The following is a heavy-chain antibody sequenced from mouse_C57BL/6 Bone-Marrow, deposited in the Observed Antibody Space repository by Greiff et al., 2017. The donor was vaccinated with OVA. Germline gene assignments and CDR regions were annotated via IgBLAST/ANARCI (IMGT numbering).Heavy chain of an antibody. J-gene: IGHJ4*01. Sequence: VQLQQSGAELVRPGSSVKLSCTASGFNIKDDYMHWVKQRPEQGLEWIGWIDPENGDTEYASKFQGKATITADTSSNTAYLQLSSLTSEDTAVYYCTTDGNYAMDDWGKGTSVTVSS. CDR3: TTDGNYAMDD. D-gene: IGHD2-1*01. CDR2: IDPENGDT. CDR1: GFNIKDDY. V-gene: IGHV14-4*01.